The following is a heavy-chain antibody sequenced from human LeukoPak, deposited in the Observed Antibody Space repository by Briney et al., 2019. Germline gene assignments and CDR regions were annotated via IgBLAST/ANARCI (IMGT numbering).Heavy chain of an antibody. D-gene: IGHD3-22*01. Sequence: YYMDSMKGRFTVSRDNAKNSLDLQMNSLKVEDTAMYYCARDTIIVTPTRGNAFDIRGQGTMVTVSS. V-gene: IGHV3-11*04. J-gene: IGHJ3*02. CDR3: ARDTIIVTPTRGNAFDI.